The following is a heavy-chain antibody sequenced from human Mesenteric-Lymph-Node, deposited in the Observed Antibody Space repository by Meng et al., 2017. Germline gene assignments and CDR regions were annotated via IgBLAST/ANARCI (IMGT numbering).Heavy chain of an antibody. V-gene: IGHV4-61*01. D-gene: IGHD5-18*01. CDR3: ARGSRGYSYG. CDR2: IYYSGST. Sequence: GSLRLSCTVSGGSVSSGSYYWSWIRQPPGKGLEWIGYIYYSGSTNYNPSLKSRVTISVDTSKNQFSLKLSSVTAADTAVYYCARGSRGYSYGWGQGTLVTVSS. J-gene: IGHJ4*02. CDR1: GGSVSSGSYY.